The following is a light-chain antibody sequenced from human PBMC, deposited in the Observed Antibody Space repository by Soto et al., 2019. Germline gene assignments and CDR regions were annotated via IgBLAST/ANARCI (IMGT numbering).Light chain of an antibody. CDR1: QSVSSY. CDR3: QQRSNWPLT. CDR2: DAS. J-gene: IGKJ4*01. Sequence: EIVLTQSPATLSLSPGERATLSCRASQSVSSYLAWYQQKPGQAPRLHIYDASTRATGIPARFSGSGAGTDFTLTISSLEPEDFAVYYCQQRSNWPLTFGGGTKVAIK. V-gene: IGKV3-11*01.